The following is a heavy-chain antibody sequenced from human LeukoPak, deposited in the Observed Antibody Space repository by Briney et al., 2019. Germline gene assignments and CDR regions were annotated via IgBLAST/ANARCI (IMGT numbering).Heavy chain of an antibody. CDR2: IYTSGST. V-gene: IGHV4-4*07. J-gene: IGHJ4*02. CDR3: ARDNYDFWSGSPFDY. Sequence: SETLSLTCTVSGGSISSYYWSWIRQPAGKGLEWIGRIYTSGSTNYNPSLKSRVTMSVDTSKNQFSPKLSSVTAADTAVYYCARDNYDFWSGSPFDYWGQGTLVTVSS. D-gene: IGHD3-3*01. CDR1: GGSISSYY.